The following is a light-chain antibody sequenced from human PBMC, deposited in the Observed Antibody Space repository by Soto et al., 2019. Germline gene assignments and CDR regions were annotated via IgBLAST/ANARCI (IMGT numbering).Light chain of an antibody. J-gene: IGLJ2*01. V-gene: IGLV1-51*01. Sequence: QSVLTQPPSVSAAPGQTVTISCSGRSSNIGNNYVSWYQQLPGAAPKLLIYDNNKRPSGIPDRFSGSKSGTSATLGITGLQTGDEADYYCGTWDSNLSSVVFGGGTKVTVL. CDR1: SSNIGNNY. CDR2: DNN. CDR3: GTWDSNLSSVV.